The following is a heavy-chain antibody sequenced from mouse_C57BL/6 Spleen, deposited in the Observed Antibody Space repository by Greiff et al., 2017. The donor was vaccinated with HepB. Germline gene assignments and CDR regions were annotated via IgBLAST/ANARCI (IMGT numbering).Heavy chain of an antibody. Sequence: VQLQQSGPELVKPGASVKLSCKASGYTFTDYNMPWVKQSHGKSLEWIGYINPNNGGTSYNQKFKGKATLTVNKSSRTAYMELRSLTSEDSAVYDCARGIGGYYGFAYWGQGTLVTVSA. V-gene: IGHV1-22*01. CDR3: ARGIGGYYGFAY. J-gene: IGHJ3*01. CDR2: INPNNGGT. CDR1: GYTFTDYN. D-gene: IGHD2-3*01.